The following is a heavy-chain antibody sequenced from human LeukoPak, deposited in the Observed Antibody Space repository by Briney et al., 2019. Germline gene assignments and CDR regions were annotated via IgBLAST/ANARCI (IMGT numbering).Heavy chain of an antibody. CDR3: ASTSHSHGSCWLFDY. CDR2: IYFSGST. Sequence: PSETLSLTCTVSGGSISSYYWSWIRQPPGKGLEWIGYIYFSGSTNYNPSLKSRVTISVDTSRNQFSLQLSSVTAADTAVYYCASTSHSHGSCWLFDYWGQGTLVTVFS. D-gene: IGHD6-13*01. CDR1: GGSISSYY. V-gene: IGHV4-59*01. J-gene: IGHJ4*02.